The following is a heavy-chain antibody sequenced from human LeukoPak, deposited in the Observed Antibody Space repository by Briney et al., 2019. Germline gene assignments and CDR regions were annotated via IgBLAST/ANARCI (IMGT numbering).Heavy chain of an antibody. CDR3: ARDLGTGTMDV. Sequence: GGSLRLSCAASGFTFSSYSMNWVRQAPGKGLEWVSSISSSSSYIYYADSVKGRFTISRDNAKNSLYLQMNSLRAEDTAVYYCARDLGTGTMDVWGKGITVTVSS. J-gene: IGHJ6*03. CDR1: GFTFSSYS. D-gene: IGHD1-1*01. V-gene: IGHV3-21*01. CDR2: ISSSSSYI.